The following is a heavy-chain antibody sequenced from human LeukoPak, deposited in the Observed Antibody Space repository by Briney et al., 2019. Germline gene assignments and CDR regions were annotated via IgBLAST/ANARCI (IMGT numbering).Heavy chain of an antibody. CDR3: AREVNADYNYGMDV. Sequence: GGSLRLSCAASGLTFSSYAMHWVRQAPGKGLEWVSVISYDGTSKYYADSVKGRFTISRDNSKNTLYLQMNSLRAEDTAVYYCAREVNADYNYGMDVGGQGTTVTVSS. D-gene: IGHD4/OR15-4a*01. CDR1: GLTFSSYA. CDR2: ISYDGTSK. J-gene: IGHJ6*02. V-gene: IGHV3-30-3*01.